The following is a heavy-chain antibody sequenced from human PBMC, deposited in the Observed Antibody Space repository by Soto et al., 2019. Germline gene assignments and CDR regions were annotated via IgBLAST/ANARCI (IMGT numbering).Heavy chain of an antibody. CDR3: ARDHYYGDYFDY. J-gene: IGHJ4*02. CDR1: GGSISRYY. V-gene: IGHV4-59*01. Sequence: PSETLSLTCTVSGGSISRYYWSWIRQPPGKGLEWIGYIYYSGRTNYNPSLKSRVTISVDTPKNQFSLKLSSVTAADTAVYYCARDHYYGDYFDYWGQGTLVTVSS. CDR2: IYYSGRT. D-gene: IGHD4-17*01.